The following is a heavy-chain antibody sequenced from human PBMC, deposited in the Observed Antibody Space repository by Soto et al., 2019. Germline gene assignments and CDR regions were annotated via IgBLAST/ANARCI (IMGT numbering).Heavy chain of an antibody. Sequence: ASVKVSCKTSGYTFTNHAIHWVRQAPGQRLEWMGWNNPGNGYTKYSQDFQGRVAFTRDTSASIAYMELTSLTSEDMAIYYCARDVCSGFRCPFDSGMDAWGQGTTVTVSS. D-gene: IGHD2-15*01. J-gene: IGHJ6*02. V-gene: IGHV1-3*02. CDR2: NNPGNGYT. CDR3: ARDVCSGFRCPFDSGMDA. CDR1: GYTFTNHA.